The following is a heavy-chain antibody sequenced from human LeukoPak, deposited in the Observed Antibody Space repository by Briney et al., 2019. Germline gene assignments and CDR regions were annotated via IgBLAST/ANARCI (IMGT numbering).Heavy chain of an antibody. D-gene: IGHD3-9*01. V-gene: IGHV1-2*02. CDR3: ARDHHYDILTGLDYYFDY. CDR1: GYTFTGYY. Sequence: PPASVKVSCKASGYTFTGYYMHWVRQAPGQGLEWMGWINPNSGGTNYAQKFQGRVTMTRDTSISTAYMELSRLRSDDTAVYYCARDHHYDILTGLDYYFDYWGQGALVTVSS. CDR2: INPNSGGT. J-gene: IGHJ4*02.